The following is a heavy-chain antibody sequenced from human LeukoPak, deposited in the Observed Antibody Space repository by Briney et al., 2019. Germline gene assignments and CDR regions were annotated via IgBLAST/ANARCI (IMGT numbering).Heavy chain of an antibody. Sequence: PGGSLRLSCAASGFTFSSYSMNWVRQAPGKGLEWVSSISSSSSYIYYADSVKGRFTISRDNAKNSLYLQMNSLRAEDTAVYYCARDAPNPKGMELRGAFNYWGQGTLVTVSS. V-gene: IGHV3-21*01. CDR2: ISSSSSYI. D-gene: IGHD1-7*01. CDR3: ARDAPNPKGMELRGAFNY. J-gene: IGHJ4*02. CDR1: GFTFSSYS.